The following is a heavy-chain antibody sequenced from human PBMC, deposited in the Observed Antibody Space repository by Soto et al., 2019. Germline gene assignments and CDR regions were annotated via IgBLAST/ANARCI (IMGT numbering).Heavy chain of an antibody. J-gene: IGHJ5*02. V-gene: IGHV3-11*01. D-gene: IGHD1-7*01. CDR1: GFTFSDYY. Sequence: PGGSLRLSCAASGFTFSDYYMSWIRQAPGKGLEWVSYISSSGSTIYYADSVKGRFTISRDNAKNSLYLQMNSLRAEDTAVYYCARGPNWNYRNIQLLLDPWGQGTLVTVSS. CDR3: ARGPNWNYRNIQLLLDP. CDR2: ISSSGSTI.